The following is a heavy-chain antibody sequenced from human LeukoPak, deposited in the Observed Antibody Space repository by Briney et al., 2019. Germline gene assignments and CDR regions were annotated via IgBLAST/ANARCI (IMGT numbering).Heavy chain of an antibody. D-gene: IGHD3-3*01. Sequence: GGSLRLSCAASGFTFSDYYVNWIRQAPGKGLEWVSHISSNGSIIYYTDSVRGRFSISRDNAKNSLYLQMGSLRAEDTAVYYCARGVGYDFWTGLFYGMDVWGQGTTVTVSS. CDR3: ARGVGYDFWTGLFYGMDV. J-gene: IGHJ6*02. CDR2: ISSNGSII. CDR1: GFTFSDYY. V-gene: IGHV3-11*01.